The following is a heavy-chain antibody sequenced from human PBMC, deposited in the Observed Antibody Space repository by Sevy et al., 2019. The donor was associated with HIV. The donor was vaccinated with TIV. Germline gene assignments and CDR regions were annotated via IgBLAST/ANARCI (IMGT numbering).Heavy chain of an antibody. D-gene: IGHD2-21*02. CDR2: IYYGGTS. CDR3: ARGGGNSEWGYYFDF. CDR1: GGSISSGTYY. Sequence: SEILSLTCTVSGGSISSGTYYWGWIRQPPGKGLEWIGNIYYGGTSYDNPSLKSRVTISVDTSKNQFSLNLRSVTAADTAVFYCARGGGNSEWGYYFDFWGQGTLVTVSS. V-gene: IGHV4-39*01. J-gene: IGHJ4*02.